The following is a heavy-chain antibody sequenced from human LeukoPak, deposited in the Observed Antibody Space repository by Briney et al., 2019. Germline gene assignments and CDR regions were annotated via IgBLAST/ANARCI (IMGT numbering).Heavy chain of an antibody. Sequence: PSETLSLTCTVSGGSISSSSYYWGWIRQPPGKGLEWIGSIYYSGSTYYNPSLKSRVTISVDTSKNQFSLKLSSVTAADTAIYYCARLKTPRSWFDPWGQGTLVIVSS. CDR2: IYYSGST. V-gene: IGHV4-39*01. CDR1: GGSISSSSYY. J-gene: IGHJ5*02. CDR3: ARLKTPRSWFDP. D-gene: IGHD2-15*01.